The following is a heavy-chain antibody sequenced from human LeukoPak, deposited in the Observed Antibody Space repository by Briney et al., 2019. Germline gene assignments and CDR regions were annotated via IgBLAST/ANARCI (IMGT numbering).Heavy chain of an antibody. Sequence: GGSLRLSCAASGFTFSSYAMSWVRQAPGKGLEWVSAISGSGGSTYYADSVKGRFTISRDNSKNTLYLQMNSLRAEDTAVYYCAKDPSDIVVVPAAMSAFDIWGQGTMVTVSS. D-gene: IGHD2-2*01. V-gene: IGHV3-23*01. CDR3: AKDPSDIVVVPAAMSAFDI. J-gene: IGHJ3*02. CDR2: ISGSGGST. CDR1: GFTFSSYA.